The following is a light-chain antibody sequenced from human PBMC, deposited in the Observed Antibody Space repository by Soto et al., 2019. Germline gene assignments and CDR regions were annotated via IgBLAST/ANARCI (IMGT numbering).Light chain of an antibody. J-gene: IGLJ1*01. Sequence: SALTQPASVSGSPGQSIAISCTGSSSDVGFYNYISWYQQHPGKVPKLIIYGVTNRPSGVSNRFSGSKSGNTASLTISGLQAEDEADYYCCSYTTSSTRVFGAGTKVTVL. CDR2: GVT. CDR3: CSYTTSSTRV. V-gene: IGLV2-14*01. CDR1: SSDVGFYNY.